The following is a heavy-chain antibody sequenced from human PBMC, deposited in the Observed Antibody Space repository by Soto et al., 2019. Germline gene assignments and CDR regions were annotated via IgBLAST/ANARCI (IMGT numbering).Heavy chain of an antibody. J-gene: IGHJ4*02. D-gene: IGHD6-19*01. CDR2: IYYSWST. V-gene: IGHV4-39*01. Sequence: SETLSLTCAVSGDSMSSSDYYWGWIRQPPGKGLEWIGSIYYSWSTYYNPSLQSRVAISVDTSKNQFSLKLKSVTAADTAIYYCARRTVNIRTFYSGLKTHCFDYWGQGAPVTVSS. CDR3: ARRTVNIRTFYSGLKTHCFDY. CDR1: GDSMSSSDYY.